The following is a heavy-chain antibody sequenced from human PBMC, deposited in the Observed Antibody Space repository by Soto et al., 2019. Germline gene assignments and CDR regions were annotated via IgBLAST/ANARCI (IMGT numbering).Heavy chain of an antibody. Sequence: GGSLRLSCAASGFTFSSYGMHWVRQAPGKGLEWVAVISYDGSNKYYADSVKGRFTISRDNSKNTLYLQMNSLRAEDTAVYYCAKSSGYYWYSIDYWGQETLVTVSS. CDR1: GFTFSSYG. CDR2: ISYDGSNK. CDR3: AKSSGYYWYSIDY. V-gene: IGHV3-30*18. D-gene: IGHD3-22*01. J-gene: IGHJ4*02.